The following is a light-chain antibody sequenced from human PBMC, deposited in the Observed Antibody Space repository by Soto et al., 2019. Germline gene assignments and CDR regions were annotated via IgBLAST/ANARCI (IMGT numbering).Light chain of an antibody. CDR2: GAS. CDR3: QQYGSSPPWT. CDR1: QSVSSSY. Sequence: EIGLAQSPGTLSLSPGERATLSCRARQSVSSSYLAWYQQKPGQAPRLLIYGASSRATGIPDRFSGSGSGTDFTLTISRLEPEDFAVYYCQQYGSSPPWTFGQGTKVDIK. V-gene: IGKV3-20*01. J-gene: IGKJ1*01.